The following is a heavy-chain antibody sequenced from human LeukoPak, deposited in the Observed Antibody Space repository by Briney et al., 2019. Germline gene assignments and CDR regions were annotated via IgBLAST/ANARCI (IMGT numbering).Heavy chain of an antibody. CDR2: IYRGGST. Sequence: GGSLRLSCAASDFTVNNIYMTWVRQAPGKGLEWVSVIYRGGSTYYADSVKGRFTISRDNAKNSLWLQMNSLRAEDTAVYYCARSRGAGPGAYFDYWGQGTLVTVPS. CDR3: ARSRGAGPGAYFDY. CDR1: DFTVNNIY. D-gene: IGHD6-19*01. J-gene: IGHJ4*02. V-gene: IGHV3-53*01.